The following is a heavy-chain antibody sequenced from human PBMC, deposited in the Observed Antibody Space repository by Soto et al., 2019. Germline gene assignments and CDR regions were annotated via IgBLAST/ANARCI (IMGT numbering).Heavy chain of an antibody. Sequence: ASVKVSCKASGYTFTGYYMHWVRQAPGQGLEWMGWINPNSGGTNYAQKFQGWVTMTRDTSISTAYMELSRLRSDDTAVYYCARPEIKIGYCSGGSCYELDYWGQGTLVTVSS. CDR1: GYTFTGYY. D-gene: IGHD2-15*01. CDR2: INPNSGGT. J-gene: IGHJ4*02. CDR3: ARPEIKIGYCSGGSCYELDY. V-gene: IGHV1-2*04.